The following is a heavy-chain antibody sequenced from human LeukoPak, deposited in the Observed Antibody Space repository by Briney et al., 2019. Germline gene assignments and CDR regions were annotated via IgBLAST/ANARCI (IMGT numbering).Heavy chain of an antibody. Sequence: PGGSLRLSCAASGFTVSSNYMSWVRQAPGKGLEWVSVIYSGGSTYYADSVKGRFTISRDNSKNTLYLQMNSLRAEDTAVYYCAREVVGDCSSTSCHVWFDPWGQGTLVTVSS. CDR2: IYSGGST. CDR3: AREVVGDCSSTSCHVWFDP. D-gene: IGHD2-2*01. CDR1: GFTVSSNY. V-gene: IGHV3-53*01. J-gene: IGHJ5*02.